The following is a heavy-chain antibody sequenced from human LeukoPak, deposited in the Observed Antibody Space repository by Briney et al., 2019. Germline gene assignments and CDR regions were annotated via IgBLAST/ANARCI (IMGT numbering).Heavy chain of an antibody. Sequence: SETLSLTCTVSGGSINNYYWSWIRQPPGKGLEWIGYIYYSRSTNYSPSLKSRVTISVDTSKNQFSLKLSSVTAADTAVYYCAGMRITTPTVRTLDYWGQGTLVTVSS. CDR1: GGSINNYY. CDR3: AGMRITTPTVRTLDY. J-gene: IGHJ4*02. D-gene: IGHD1-14*01. V-gene: IGHV4-59*01. CDR2: IYYSRST.